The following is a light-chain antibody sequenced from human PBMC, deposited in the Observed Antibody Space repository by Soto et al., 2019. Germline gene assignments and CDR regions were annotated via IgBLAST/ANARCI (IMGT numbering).Light chain of an antibody. J-gene: IGLJ1*01. CDR3: CSYAGRDYV. CDR2: DVS. V-gene: IGLV2-11*01. Sequence: QSALTQPRSVSGSPGQSVTISCTGTSSDVGGYNYVSWYQQHPGKAPKLMIYDVSKRPSGVPDRFSGSKSGNTASLTISGLPAEDEADYYCCSYAGRDYVFGPGTKVTVL. CDR1: SSDVGGYNY.